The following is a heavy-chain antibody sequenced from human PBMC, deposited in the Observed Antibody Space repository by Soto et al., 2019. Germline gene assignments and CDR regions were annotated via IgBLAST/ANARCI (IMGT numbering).Heavy chain of an antibody. D-gene: IGHD4-17*01. Sequence: GGSLRLSCATSGFTFSGYYMTLIRQSPGKGLEWVSYMSISGYDIYYEDSVKGRFSISRDNAKDSLYLQMNSLRVEDTAVYYCARVGQDYDLGFDVWGQGTTVTVSS. J-gene: IGHJ6*02. CDR3: ARVGQDYDLGFDV. V-gene: IGHV3-11*01. CDR2: MSISGYDI. CDR1: GFTFSGYY.